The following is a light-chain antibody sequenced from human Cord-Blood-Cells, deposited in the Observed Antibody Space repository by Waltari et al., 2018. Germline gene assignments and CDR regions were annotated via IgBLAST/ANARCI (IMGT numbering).Light chain of an antibody. Sequence: QSALTQPASVSGSPGQSITISCPGTSSDVGRYHLVPWYQQHPGKAPKLMIYEGSKRPSGVSNRFSGSKSGNTASLTISGLQAEDEADYYCCSYAGSSTYVFGTGTKVTVL. CDR3: CSYAGSSTYV. CDR1: SSDVGRYHL. J-gene: IGLJ1*01. V-gene: IGLV2-23*01. CDR2: EGS.